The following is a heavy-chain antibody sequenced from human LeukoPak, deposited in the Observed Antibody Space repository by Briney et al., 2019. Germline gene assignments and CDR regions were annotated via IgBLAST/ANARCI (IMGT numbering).Heavy chain of an antibody. Sequence: SETLSLTCAVYGGSFSGYYWSWIRQPPGKGLEWIGEINHSGSTNYNPSLKSRVTISVDTSKNQFSLKLSSVTAADTAVYYCAREYYYDSSGPYFDYWGQGTLVTVSS. J-gene: IGHJ4*02. D-gene: IGHD3-22*01. CDR2: INHSGST. V-gene: IGHV4-34*01. CDR1: GGSFSGYY. CDR3: AREYYYDSSGPYFDY.